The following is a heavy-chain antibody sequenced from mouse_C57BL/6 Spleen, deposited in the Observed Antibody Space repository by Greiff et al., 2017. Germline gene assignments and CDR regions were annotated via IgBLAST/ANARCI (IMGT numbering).Heavy chain of an antibody. Sequence: VQLQQSGAELVKPGASVKISCKASGYAFSSYWMNWVKQRPGTGLEWIGQIYPGDGDTNYNGKFKGKATLTADNSANTAHRQLSSLTSEVSAVYFCAIWGYGNWGQGTLVTVSA. CDR2: IYPGDGDT. CDR1: GYAFSSYW. CDR3: AIWGYGN. D-gene: IGHD2-1*01. V-gene: IGHV1-80*01. J-gene: IGHJ3*01.